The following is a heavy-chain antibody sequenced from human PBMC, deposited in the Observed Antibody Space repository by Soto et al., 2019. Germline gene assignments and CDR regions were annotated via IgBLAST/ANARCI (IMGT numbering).Heavy chain of an antibody. CDR1: GGTFSSYT. CDR2: IIPILGIA. Sequence: QVQLVQSGAEVQKPGSSVKVSCKASGGTFSSYTISWVRQAPGQGLEWMGRIIPILGIANYAQKFQGRVTITADKSTSTAYMELSSLRSEDTAVYYCARGRSRIPSSGWLDYWGQGTLVTVSS. J-gene: IGHJ4*02. D-gene: IGHD6-19*01. V-gene: IGHV1-69*02. CDR3: ARGRSRIPSSGWLDY.